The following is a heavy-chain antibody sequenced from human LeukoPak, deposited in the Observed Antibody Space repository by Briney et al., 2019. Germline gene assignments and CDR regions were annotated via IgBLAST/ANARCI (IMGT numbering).Heavy chain of an antibody. CDR3: ARSPPRWGSADY. J-gene: IGHJ4*02. CDR1: GYTFTSYG. CDR2: ISAYNGNT. V-gene: IGHV1-18*01. D-gene: IGHD2-21*01. Sequence: ASVKVSCKASGYTFTSYGISWVRQAPGQGLEWMGWISAYNGNTNYAQKLQGRVTTTTDTSTSTAYWERRSLRSDDTAVYYCARSPPRWGSADYWGQGALVSVSS.